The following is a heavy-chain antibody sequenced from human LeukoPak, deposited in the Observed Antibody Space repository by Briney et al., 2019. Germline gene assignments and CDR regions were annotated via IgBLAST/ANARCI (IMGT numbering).Heavy chain of an antibody. D-gene: IGHD3-10*01. J-gene: IGHJ4*02. Sequence: SETLSLTCTVSGGSISSYDWSWIRQPPGKGLEWIGNIFYSGSTNYNPSLKSRVTISVDTSKNQFSLKLSSVTAADTAVYYCARRIRGALGYWGQGTLVTVSS. V-gene: IGHV4-59*08. CDR3: ARRIRGALGY. CDR2: IFYSGST. CDR1: GGSISSYD.